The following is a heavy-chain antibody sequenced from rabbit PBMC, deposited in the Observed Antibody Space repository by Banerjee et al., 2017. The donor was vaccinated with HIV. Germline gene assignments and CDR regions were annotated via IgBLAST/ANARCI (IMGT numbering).Heavy chain of an antibody. J-gene: IGHJ6*01. Sequence: QQQLEESGGGLVKPGGTLTLTCKASGIDFSSHYYMCWVRQAPGKGLEWIACIYTGSGSAYYASWAKGRFTVSKTSSTTVTLQMTSLTAADTATYFCARNRGDGNDFWGPGTLVTVS. V-gene: IGHV1S45*01. D-gene: IGHD4-1*01. CDR1: GIDFSSHYY. CDR2: IYTGSGSA. CDR3: ARNRGDGNDF.